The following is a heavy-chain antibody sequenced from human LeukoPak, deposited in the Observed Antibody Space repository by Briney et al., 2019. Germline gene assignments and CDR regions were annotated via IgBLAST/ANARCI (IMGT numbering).Heavy chain of an antibody. CDR3: ARGVKNSYFDWSRSNWYFDL. Sequence: SETLSLTCTVSGGSISSSSYYWGWIRQPPGKGLEWIGSIYYSGSTYYNPSLKSRVTISVDTSKNQFSLKLSSVTAADTAVYYCARGVKNSYFDWSRSNWYFDLWGRGTLVTVSS. CDR1: GGSISSSSYY. D-gene: IGHD3-9*01. J-gene: IGHJ2*01. V-gene: IGHV4-39*01. CDR2: IYYSGST.